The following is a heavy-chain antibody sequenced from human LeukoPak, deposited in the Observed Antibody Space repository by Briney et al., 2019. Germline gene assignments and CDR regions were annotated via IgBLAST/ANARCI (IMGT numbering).Heavy chain of an antibody. CDR1: GFTFDDYA. J-gene: IGHJ4*02. Sequence: GRSLRLSCAASGFTFDDYAMHWVRQAPGKGLEWVSGISWNSGSISYADSVKGRFTISRDNAKNSLYLQMNSLRAEDMALYYCAKDGRRYSSSQGTYYFDYWGQGTLVTVSS. V-gene: IGHV3-9*03. CDR2: ISWNSGSI. D-gene: IGHD6-13*01. CDR3: AKDGRRYSSSQGTYYFDY.